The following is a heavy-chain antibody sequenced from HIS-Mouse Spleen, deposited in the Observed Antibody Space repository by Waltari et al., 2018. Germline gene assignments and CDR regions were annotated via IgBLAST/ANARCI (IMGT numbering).Heavy chain of an antibody. CDR3: AREIPYSSSWYDWYFDL. V-gene: IGHV4-39*07. J-gene: IGHJ2*01. CDR2: IYCSGST. D-gene: IGHD6-13*01. Sequence: QLQLQESGPGLVKPSETLSLTCTVSGGSISSSSYYWGWIRQPPGKGLEWIGSIYCSGSTYNNPSLKSRVTISVDTSKNQFSLKLSSVTAADTAVYYCAREIPYSSSWYDWYFDLWGRGTLVTVSS. CDR1: GGSISSSSYY.